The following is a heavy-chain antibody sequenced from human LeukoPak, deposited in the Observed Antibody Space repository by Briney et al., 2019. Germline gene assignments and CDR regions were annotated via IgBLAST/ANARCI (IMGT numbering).Heavy chain of an antibody. CDR3: ARARPTRGETAPPNFDY. CDR2: INAGNGNT. CDR1: GYTFTSYA. D-gene: IGHD3-10*01. J-gene: IGHJ4*02. V-gene: IGHV1-3*01. Sequence: ASVKVSCKASGYTFTSYAMHWVRQAPGQRLEWMGWINAGNGNTKYSQKFQGRVTITRDTSASTAYMELSSLRSEDTAVYYCARARPTRGETAPPNFDYWGQGTLVTVSS.